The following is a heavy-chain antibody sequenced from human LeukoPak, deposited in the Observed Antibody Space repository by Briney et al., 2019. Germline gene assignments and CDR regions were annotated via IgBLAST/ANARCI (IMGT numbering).Heavy chain of an antibody. J-gene: IGHJ4*02. CDR2: VSVSGA. CDR1: GFTFSNYA. D-gene: IGHD3-10*01. CDR3: AKDSNSVIMWFEN. Sequence: PGGSLRLSCAASGFTFSNYAMSWVRQAPGKGLEWVSGVSVSGAHYADSVKGRFTVSRDSSKETLYLQLNSLRPEDTAVYCCAKDSNSVIMWFENWGQGTLVTVSS. V-gene: IGHV3-23*01.